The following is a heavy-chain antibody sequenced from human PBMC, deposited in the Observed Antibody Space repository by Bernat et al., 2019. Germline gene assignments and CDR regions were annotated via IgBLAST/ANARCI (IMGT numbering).Heavy chain of an antibody. J-gene: IGHJ4*02. CDR2: IYYSGST. V-gene: IGHV4-31*03. Sequence: QVQLQESGPGLVKSSQTLSLTCTVSGGSISSGGYYWSWIRQHPGKGLEWIGYIYYSGSTYYNPSLKSRVTISVDTSKNQFSLKLSSVTAADTAVYYCARDGVRGFRSYFDYWGQGTLVTVSS. D-gene: IGHD3-10*01. CDR3: ARDGVRGFRSYFDY. CDR1: GGSISSGGYY.